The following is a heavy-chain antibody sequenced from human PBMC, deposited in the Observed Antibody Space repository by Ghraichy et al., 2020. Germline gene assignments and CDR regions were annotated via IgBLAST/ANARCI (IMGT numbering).Heavy chain of an antibody. V-gene: IGHV6-1*01. D-gene: IGHD2-2*01. Sequence: SQTLSLTCAISGDSVSSTSATWSWISQSPSRGLEWLGRTYFRSKWDNDYAMSMKGRITINPDTSKNQFALQLNSVTPEDTAVYYCARSRSSTVDYWGQGTQVTVSS. CDR1: GDSVSSTSAT. J-gene: IGHJ4*02. CDR3: ARSRSSTVDY. CDR2: TYFRSKWDN.